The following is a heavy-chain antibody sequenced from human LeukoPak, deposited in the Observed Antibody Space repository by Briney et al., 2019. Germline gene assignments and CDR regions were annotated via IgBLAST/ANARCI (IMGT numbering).Heavy chain of an antibody. D-gene: IGHD5-12*01. Sequence: GRSLRLSCTASGFTFGDYAMSWVRQAPGKGLGWVGFIRSKAYGGTTEYAASVKGRFTISRDDSKSIAYLQMNSLKTEDTAVYYCTRDFFGRGYERTGFDYWGQGTLVTVSS. CDR1: GFTFGDYA. CDR3: TRDFFGRGYERTGFDY. CDR2: IRSKAYGGTT. V-gene: IGHV3-49*04. J-gene: IGHJ4*02.